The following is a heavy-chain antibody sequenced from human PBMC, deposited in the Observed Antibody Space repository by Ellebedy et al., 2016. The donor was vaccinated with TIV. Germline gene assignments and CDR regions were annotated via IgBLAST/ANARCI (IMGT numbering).Heavy chain of an antibody. CDR3: ARGASRWLQPRYYFDY. CDR1: GFSFSNYA. J-gene: IGHJ4*02. CDR2: ITSNGGNT. Sequence: GESLKISCAASGFSFSNYAMHWVRQAPGKGLEYVSAITSNGGNTYYADSVKGRFTISRDNSKNTLYLQMGSLRAEDTAVYYCARGASRWLQPRYYFDYWGQGTLVTVSS. D-gene: IGHD5-24*01. V-gene: IGHV3-64*02.